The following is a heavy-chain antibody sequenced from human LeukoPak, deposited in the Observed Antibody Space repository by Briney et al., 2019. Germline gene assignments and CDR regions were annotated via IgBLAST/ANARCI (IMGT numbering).Heavy chain of an antibody. Sequence: ASVKVSCKASGYTFTSYDINWVRQATGQGLEWMGWMNPNSGNTGYAQKFQGRVTMTRNTSISTAYMELSSLRSEDTAVYYCARVPSYLPEYGMDAWGQGTTVTVSS. V-gene: IGHV1-8*01. CDR3: ARVPSYLPEYGMDA. CDR1: GYTFTSYD. CDR2: MNPNSGNT. D-gene: IGHD2-2*01. J-gene: IGHJ6*02.